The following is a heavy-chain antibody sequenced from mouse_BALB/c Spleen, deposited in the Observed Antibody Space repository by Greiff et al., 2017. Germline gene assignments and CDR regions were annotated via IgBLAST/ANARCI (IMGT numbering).Heavy chain of an antibody. V-gene: IGHV3-8*02. D-gene: IGHD1-1*01. J-gene: IGHJ4*01. CDR2: ISYSGST. Sequence: EVQLQQSGPSLVKPSQTLSLTCSVTGDSITSGYWNWIRKFPGNKLEYMGYISYSGSTYYNPSLKSRISITRDTSKNQYYLQLNSVTTEDTATYYCARTYYYGSSSSMDYWGQGTSVTVSS. CDR1: GDSITSGY. CDR3: ARTYYYGSSSSMDY.